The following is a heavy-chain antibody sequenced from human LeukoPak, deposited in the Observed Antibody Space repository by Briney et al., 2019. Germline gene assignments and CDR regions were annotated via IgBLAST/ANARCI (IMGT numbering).Heavy chain of an antibody. V-gene: IGHV3-21*01. J-gene: IGHJ4*02. D-gene: IGHD2-15*01. CDR3: ARDGAARSYYFDY. Sequence: GGSLRLSCAASGFTFSSYSMNWVRQAPGKGLEWVSSISSSSSYIYYADSVTGRFTISRDNAKNSLYLQMNSLRAEDTAVYYCARDGAARSYYFDYWGQGTLVTVSS. CDR2: ISSSSSYI. CDR1: GFTFSSYS.